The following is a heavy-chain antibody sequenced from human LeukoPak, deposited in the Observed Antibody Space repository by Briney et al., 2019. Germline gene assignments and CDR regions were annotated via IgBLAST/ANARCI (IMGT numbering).Heavy chain of an antibody. D-gene: IGHD2-15*01. CDR2: IYYSGST. Sequence: SETLSLTCTVSGGSMSSYCWSWIRQPPGKGLEWIGYIYYSGSTSYNPSSLKSRVTISVDTPKNQFSLKVSSVTAADTAFYYCARTYCSGGSCHFDYWGQGTLVTVSS. CDR1: GGSMSSYC. CDR3: ARTYCSGGSCHFDY. J-gene: IGHJ4*02. V-gene: IGHV4-59*08.